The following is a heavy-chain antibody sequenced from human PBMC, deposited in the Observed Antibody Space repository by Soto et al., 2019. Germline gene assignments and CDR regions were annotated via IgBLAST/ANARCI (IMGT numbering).Heavy chain of an antibody. D-gene: IGHD1-7*01. CDR3: AKDRTTMYDGFDN. V-gene: IGHV3-23*01. J-gene: IGHJ3*02. CDR2: ITGSGGST. CDR1: GFTFSSYA. Sequence: GGSLRLSCAAAGFTFSSYAMTWVRQAPGKGLEWVSTITGSGGSTYYADSVKGRFTISRDNSNNTLYLQMNSLRAEDTAVYYCAKDRTTMYDGFDNWGQGTMVTVSS.